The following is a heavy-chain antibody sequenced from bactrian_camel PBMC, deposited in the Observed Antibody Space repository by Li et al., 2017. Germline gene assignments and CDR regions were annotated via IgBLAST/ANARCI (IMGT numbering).Heavy chain of an antibody. CDR2: IGSGGGSI. V-gene: IGHV3S40*01. J-gene: IGHJ6*01. CDR1: GFTLSNYD. CDR3: TAVSGY. Sequence: VQLVESGGGLVQPGGALRLSCAASGFTLSNYDMNWVRQTPGKGLEWVSVIGSGGGSIYYADPVKGRFTISRDNDKNVLYLQMNSLKAEDTAVYYCTAVSGYWGQGTQVTVS. D-gene: IGHD3*01.